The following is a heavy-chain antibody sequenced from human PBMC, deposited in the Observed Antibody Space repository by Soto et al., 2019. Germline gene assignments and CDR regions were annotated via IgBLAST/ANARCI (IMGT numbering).Heavy chain of an antibody. CDR3: PNSEAAIGTSLGY. D-gene: IGHD5-18*01. Sequence: ESGGGVVQPGRSLRLSCAASGFTFSSYGMHWVRQAPGKGLEWVAVISYDGSNKYYADSVKGRFTISRDNSKNTRYLQMNSLGAEDTAVYYCPNSEAAIGTSLGYWGQGTLVTVSS. CDR1: GFTFSSYG. CDR2: ISYDGSNK. J-gene: IGHJ4*02. V-gene: IGHV3-30*18.